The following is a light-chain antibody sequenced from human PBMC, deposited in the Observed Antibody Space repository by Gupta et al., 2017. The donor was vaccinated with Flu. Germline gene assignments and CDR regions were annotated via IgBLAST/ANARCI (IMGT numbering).Light chain of an antibody. J-gene: IGKJ1*01. V-gene: IGKV1-27*01. CDR1: QGIGNY. Sequence: DIQMTQSPSSLSASVGDRVTITCRASQGIGNYLAWYQQKPGKVPKLLIYAESTLQSGVPPRFSGSGSGTDFTLTISSLQPEDVATYYCQKYNSAPWTFGQGTKVEIK. CDR3: QKYNSAPWT. CDR2: AES.